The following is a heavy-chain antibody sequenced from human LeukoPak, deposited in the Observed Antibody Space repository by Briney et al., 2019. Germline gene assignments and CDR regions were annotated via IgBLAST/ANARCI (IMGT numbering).Heavy chain of an antibody. D-gene: IGHD4-11*01. V-gene: IGHV1-18*01. CDR1: GYTFTSYG. Sequence: ASVKVSCEASGYTFTSYGISWVRQAPGQGLEWMGWISAYNGNTNYAQKLQGRVTMTTDTSTSTAYMELRSLRSDDTAVYYCARDRDYSNYVGYFDYWGQGTLVTVSS. CDR3: ARDRDYSNYVGYFDY. CDR2: ISAYNGNT. J-gene: IGHJ4*02.